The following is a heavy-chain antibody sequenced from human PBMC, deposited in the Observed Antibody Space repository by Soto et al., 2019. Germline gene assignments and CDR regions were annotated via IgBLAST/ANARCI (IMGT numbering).Heavy chain of an antibody. CDR2: IYHSGSI. CDR3: ARDCSSSSCYGRAFDV. V-gene: IGHV4-4*02. Sequence: QVQLQESGPGLVKPSGTLSLTCAVSSGSISSTNWWRWVRQSPGKGLEWIGEIYHSGSINYNPSLKRRVTMSVDKSKNQFSLKLSSVTAADTAVYYCARDCSSSSCYGRAFDVWGQGTMVTVSS. J-gene: IGHJ3*01. CDR1: SGSISSTNW. D-gene: IGHD2-2*01.